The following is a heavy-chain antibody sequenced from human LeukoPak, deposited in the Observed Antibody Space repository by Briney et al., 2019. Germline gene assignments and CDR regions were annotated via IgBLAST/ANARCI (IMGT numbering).Heavy chain of an antibody. J-gene: IGHJ5*02. CDR2: MNPNSGNT. CDR1: GYTFTSYD. D-gene: IGHD6-13*01. Sequence: ASVKVSCKASGYTFTSYDINWVRQATGQGLEWMGWMNPNSGNTGYAQKFQGRVTMTRNTSISTAYMELSSLRSEDTAVYYCARSYSSSWIAAGNWFDHWGQGTLVTVSS. V-gene: IGHV1-8*01. CDR3: ARSYSSSWIAAGNWFDH.